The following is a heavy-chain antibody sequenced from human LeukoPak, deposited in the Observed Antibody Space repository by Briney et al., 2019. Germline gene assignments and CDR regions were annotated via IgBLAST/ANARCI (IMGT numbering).Heavy chain of an antibody. CDR1: VYTFTSYG. Sequence: GASVKVSCKASVYTFTSYGISWVRQAPGQGREWMGCISAYNGNTNYAQKLQGRVTMTTDTSTSTAYMELRSLRSDDTAVYYCARENINWNYGSSAFDIWGQGTMVTVSS. V-gene: IGHV1-18*01. CDR2: ISAYNGNT. CDR3: ARENINWNYGSSAFDI. D-gene: IGHD1-7*01. J-gene: IGHJ3*02.